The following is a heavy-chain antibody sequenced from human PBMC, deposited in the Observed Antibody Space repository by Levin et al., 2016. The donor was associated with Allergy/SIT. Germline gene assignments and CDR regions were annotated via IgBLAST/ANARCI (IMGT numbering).Heavy chain of an antibody. CDR2: ISGSGGST. CDR3: AKDAFWSGYYPSYYFDY. CDR1: GFTFSSYA. Sequence: GGSLRLSCAASGFTFSSYAMSWVRQAPGKGLEWVSAISGSGGSTYYADSVKGRFTISRDNSKNTLYLQMNSLRAEDTAVYYCAKDAFWSGYYPSYYFDYWGQGTLVTVSS. D-gene: IGHD3-3*01. J-gene: IGHJ4*02. V-gene: IGHV3-23*01.